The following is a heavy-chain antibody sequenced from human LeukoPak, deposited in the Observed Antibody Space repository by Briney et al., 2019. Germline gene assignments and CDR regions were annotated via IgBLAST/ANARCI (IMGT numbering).Heavy chain of an antibody. CDR3: ARDNSVRDEAWWFNP. J-gene: IGHJ5*02. CDR2: IRYDGSNT. D-gene: IGHD5-24*01. Sequence: GGSLRLSCAASGFTFSSYGMHWVRQAPGKGLEGVAFIRYDGSNTYYTDSVKGRFTISRDNSKNTLYLQMNSLRSEDTAVYYCARDNSVRDEAWWFNPWGQGTLVTVSS. CDR1: GFTFSSYG. V-gene: IGHV3-30*02.